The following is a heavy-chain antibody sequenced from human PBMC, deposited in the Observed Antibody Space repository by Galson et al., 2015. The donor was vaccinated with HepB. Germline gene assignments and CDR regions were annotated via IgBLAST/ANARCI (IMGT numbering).Heavy chain of an antibody. J-gene: IGHJ3*01. Sequence: SLRLSCAASGFTFRTYCMSWVRQAPGKGLEWVANIKQDESEKDFVDSVKGRFTISRDDSNNSQFLQMNSLRVEDTAVYYCARWRWRMGNFAFDLWGQGTMVTVSS. CDR1: GFTFRTYC. CDR3: ARWRWRMGNFAFDL. V-gene: IGHV3-7*01. D-gene: IGHD1-7*01. CDR2: IKQDESEK.